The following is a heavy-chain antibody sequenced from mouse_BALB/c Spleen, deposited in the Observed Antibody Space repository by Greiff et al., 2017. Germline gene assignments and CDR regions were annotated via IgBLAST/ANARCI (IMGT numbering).Heavy chain of an antibody. CDR3: AREYSYYFDY. CDR2: ISSGSSTI. CDR1: GFTFSSFG. V-gene: IGHV5-17*02. D-gene: IGHD5-1*01. Sequence: EVQLVESGGGLVQPGGSRKLSCAASGFTFSSFGMHWVRQAPEKGLEWVAYISSGSSTIYYADTVKGRFTISRDNPKNTLFLQMTSLRSEDTAMYYCAREYSYYFDYWGQGTTLTVSS. J-gene: IGHJ2*01.